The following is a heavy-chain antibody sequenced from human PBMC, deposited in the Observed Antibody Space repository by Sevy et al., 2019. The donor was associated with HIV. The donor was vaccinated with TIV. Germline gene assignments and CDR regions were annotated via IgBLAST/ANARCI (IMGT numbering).Heavy chain of an antibody. J-gene: IGHJ6*02. V-gene: IGHV1-46*03. Sequence: ASVKVSCKASGYTFTSYYMHWVRQAPGQGLEWMGIINPSGGSTSYAQKFQGRVTMTRDTSTSTVYVELSSLRSEDTAVYYCARDHVAAAVYYYYYGMDVWGQGTTVTVSS. CDR1: GYTFTSYY. D-gene: IGHD6-13*01. CDR3: ARDHVAAAVYYYYYGMDV. CDR2: INPSGGST.